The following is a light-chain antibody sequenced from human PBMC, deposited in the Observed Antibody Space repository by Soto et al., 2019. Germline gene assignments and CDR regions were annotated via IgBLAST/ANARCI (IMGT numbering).Light chain of an antibody. Sequence: VLTHSRAPLSLSPGERSTLSCRASQSGSSYLAWYQQKPGQATRLFIYDLNSRATGIPARFSGSGSGTDFTLTTSSPEPEDFAAYYCQQRSYWPPSTLGQGTRLEIK. J-gene: IGKJ5*01. CDR1: QSGSSY. CDR2: DLN. CDR3: QQRSYWPPST. V-gene: IGKV3-11*01.